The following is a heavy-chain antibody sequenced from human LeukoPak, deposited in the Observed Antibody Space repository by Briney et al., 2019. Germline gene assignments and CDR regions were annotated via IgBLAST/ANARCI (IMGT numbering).Heavy chain of an antibody. CDR3: AKVGYSGYDLLYFDH. V-gene: IGHV3-30*18. J-gene: IGHJ4*02. Sequence: GGSLRLSCAASGFTLSSYGVHWVRQAPGKGLEWVAVISYDGNYEFYADSVKGRFTISRDNSKNTLYLQMNSLRTEDTAVYSCAKVGYSGYDLLYFDHWGQGTLVTVSS. D-gene: IGHD5-12*01. CDR1: GFTLSSYG. CDR2: ISYDGNYE.